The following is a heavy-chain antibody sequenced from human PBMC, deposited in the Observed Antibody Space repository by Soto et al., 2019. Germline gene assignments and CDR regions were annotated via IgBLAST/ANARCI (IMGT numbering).Heavy chain of an antibody. CDR1: GFSLRTSGVG. V-gene: IGHV2-5*02. Sequence: QITLKESGPTLVKPTQTLTLTCTFSGFSLRTSGVGVGCIRQPPGKALEWLALIYWDDGKSYRPSLKSRLTITKDTSKNQVVLRMTNREPVDTATYYCTHITAGGFYFDYLGQGTLVTVSS. CDR2: IYWDDGK. J-gene: IGHJ4*02. CDR3: THITAGGFYFDY. D-gene: IGHD1-20*01.